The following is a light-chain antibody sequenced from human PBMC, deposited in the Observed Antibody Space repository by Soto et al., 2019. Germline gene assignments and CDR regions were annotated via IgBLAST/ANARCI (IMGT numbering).Light chain of an antibody. CDR2: DAP. CDR1: RSISDW. Sequence: DIQMTQSPSTLSASIGDRVTITCRASRSISDWLAWYQQKPGKAPELLIFDAPSLKSGVPSRFSGSGSGTEFTLTISRLQPDDVATYHCLQYSSHSWTFGQGTKVDSK. CDR3: LQYSSHSWT. V-gene: IGKV1-5*01. J-gene: IGKJ1*01.